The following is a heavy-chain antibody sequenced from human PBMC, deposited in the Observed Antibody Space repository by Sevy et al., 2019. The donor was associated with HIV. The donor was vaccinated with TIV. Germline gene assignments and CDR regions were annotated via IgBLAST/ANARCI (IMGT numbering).Heavy chain of an antibody. CDR1: GFTFSDYY. CDR2: ISSSGSTI. CDR3: ARDLLQLVYYFDY. Sequence: GSLRLSCAASGFTFSDYYMSWIRQAPGKGLEWVSYISSSGSTIYYADSVKGRFTISRDNAKNSLYLQMNSLRAEDTAVYYCARDLLQLVYYFDYWGQGTLVTVSS. D-gene: IGHD6-13*01. V-gene: IGHV3-11*01. J-gene: IGHJ4*02.